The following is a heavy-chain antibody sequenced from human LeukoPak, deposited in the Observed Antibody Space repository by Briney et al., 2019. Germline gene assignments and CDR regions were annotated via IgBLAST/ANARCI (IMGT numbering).Heavy chain of an antibody. CDR2: IYYSGST. Sequence: SETLSLTCTVSGASISSYYWSWVRQPPGKGLEWIGFIYYSGSTNYNPSLKSRVTISVDTSKNQFSLKLSSVTAADTAVYYCARIKTTVTTAYFDLWSRGTLVTVSS. V-gene: IGHV4-59*08. CDR1: GASISSYY. D-gene: IGHD4-17*01. J-gene: IGHJ2*01. CDR3: ARIKTTVTTAYFDL.